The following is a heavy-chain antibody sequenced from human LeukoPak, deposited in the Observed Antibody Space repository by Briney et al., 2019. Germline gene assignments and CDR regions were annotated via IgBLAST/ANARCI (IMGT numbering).Heavy chain of an antibody. CDR2: ISGSGGST. D-gene: IGHD3-10*01. CDR3: AKGSPYYPQKGHFDY. J-gene: IGHJ4*02. Sequence: PGGSLRLSCAASGFTFSSYAMSWVRQAPGKGLEWVSAISGSGGSTYYADSVKSRFTISRDNSKNTLYLQMNSLRAEDTAVYYCAKGSPYYPQKGHFDYWGQGTLVTVSS. V-gene: IGHV3-23*01. CDR1: GFTFSSYA.